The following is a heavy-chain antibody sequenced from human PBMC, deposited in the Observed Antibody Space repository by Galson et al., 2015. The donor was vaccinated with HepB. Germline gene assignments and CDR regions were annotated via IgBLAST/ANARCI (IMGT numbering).Heavy chain of an antibody. CDR2: ISYDGSNK. CDR3: ATRSSGGTRDYWYFDL. Sequence: SLRLSCAASGFTFSSYGMHWVRQAPGKGLEWVAVISYDGSNKYYADSVKGRFTISRDNSKNTLYLQMNSLRAEDTAVYYCATRSSGGTRDYWYFDLWGRGTLVTVSS. J-gene: IGHJ2*01. V-gene: IGHV3-30*03. CDR1: GFTFSSYG. D-gene: IGHD6-19*01.